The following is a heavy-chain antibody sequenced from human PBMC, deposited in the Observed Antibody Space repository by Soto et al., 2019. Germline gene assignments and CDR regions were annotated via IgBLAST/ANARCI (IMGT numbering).Heavy chain of an antibody. CDR2: LSADGHNK. CDR3: ARVAPSSGWSGDY. J-gene: IGHJ4*02. CDR1: GFTFSSYA. Sequence: QVQLVESGGCVVQPGRSLRLSCAASGFTFSSYAIHWVRQAPGKGMEWVAVLSADGHNKYYADSVKGRFTISRDNSENTLYLQMNSLRGEDTAVYSCARVAPSSGWSGDYWGQGTLVTVSS. D-gene: IGHD6-19*01. V-gene: IGHV3-30-3*01.